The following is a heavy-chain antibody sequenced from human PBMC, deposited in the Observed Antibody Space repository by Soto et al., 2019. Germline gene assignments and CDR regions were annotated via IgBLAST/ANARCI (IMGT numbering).Heavy chain of an antibody. V-gene: IGHV1-2*04. CDR2: INPNSGDT. J-gene: IGHJ3*02. CDR1: GYTFSDYY. Sequence: ASVKVSCKASGYTFSDYYMHWVRQAPGQGLERMGWINPNSGDTNYAQEFQDWVTMTRDTSISTAYMELSRLRSDDTAVYYCARADYDYIWGSRRSDAFDIWGQGTVVTVSS. D-gene: IGHD3-16*01. CDR3: ARADYDYIWGSRRSDAFDI.